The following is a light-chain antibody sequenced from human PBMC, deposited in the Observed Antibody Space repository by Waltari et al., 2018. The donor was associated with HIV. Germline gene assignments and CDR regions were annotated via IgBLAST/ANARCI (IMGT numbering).Light chain of an antibody. J-gene: IGLJ2*01. V-gene: IGLV3-21*02. CDR2: DNS. Sequence: SYVLTQPPSVSVAPGQTASIPCGGTNIGSVHWYQQKPGQAPVMVVYDNSGRPSGIPERFSGSNSGNTATLTISGVEAGDEADYYCQVWDSNADHLVVFGGGTKLTV. CDR3: QVWDSNADHLVV. CDR1: NIGS.